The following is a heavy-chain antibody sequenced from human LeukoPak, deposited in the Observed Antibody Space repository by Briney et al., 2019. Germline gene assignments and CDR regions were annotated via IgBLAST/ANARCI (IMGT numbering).Heavy chain of an antibody. V-gene: IGHV3-21*05. D-gene: IGHD2-2*01. J-gene: IGHJ4*02. CDR3: ARDTFQPGLIDS. CDR2: INDDSSDI. Sequence: GGSLRLSCAASGFTFSLYAMNWVRQAPGKGLESISYINDDSSDIHYAGSVRGRFTISRDDARKTLYLQLSSLRVEDTAVYYCARDTFQPGLIDSWGQGTLVTVSS. CDR1: GFTFSLYA.